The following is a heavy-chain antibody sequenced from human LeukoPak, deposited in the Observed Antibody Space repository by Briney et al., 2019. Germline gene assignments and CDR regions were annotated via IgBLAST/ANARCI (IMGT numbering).Heavy chain of an antibody. J-gene: IGHJ6*03. CDR2: IYYSGST. V-gene: IGHV4-39*07. Sequence: SETLSLTCTVSGGSISSSSYYWGWIRQPPGTGLEWIGSIYYSGSTYYNPSLKSRVTISVDTSKNQFSLKLSSVTAADTAVYYCASGYSSSWLTYYYYYMDVWGKGTTVTVSS. D-gene: IGHD6-13*01. CDR1: GGSISSSSYY. CDR3: ASGYSSSWLTYYYYYMDV.